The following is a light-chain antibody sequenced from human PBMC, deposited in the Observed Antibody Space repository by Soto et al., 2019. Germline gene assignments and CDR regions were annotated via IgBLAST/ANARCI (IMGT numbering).Light chain of an antibody. Sequence: QLVLTQPPSVSGAPGQRVTISCTGNSSNIGAGYDVHWYQQLPGTAPKLLIYGNNNRPSGVPDRLSGSKSGTSASLAITGLQAEDEADYYCQSYDSSLSGWVFGGGTKLTVL. CDR2: GNN. CDR1: SSNIGAGYD. J-gene: IGLJ2*01. CDR3: QSYDSSLSGWV. V-gene: IGLV1-40*01.